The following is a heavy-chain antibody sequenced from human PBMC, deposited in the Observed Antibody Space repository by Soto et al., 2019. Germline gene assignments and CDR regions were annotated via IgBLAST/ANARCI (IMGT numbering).Heavy chain of an antibody. CDR3: ARESGDWPLNWFDP. J-gene: IGHJ5*02. Sequence: GGSLLLSCSASGFNFSNHWMHWVRQRPAEGLVWVSRITSDGKSKAYAESVKGRFAISRDNAKNTLYLQMNGLTAEDTAVYYCARESGDWPLNWFDPWGQGTLVTVSS. CDR1: GFNFSNHW. V-gene: IGHV3-74*01. CDR2: ITSDGKSK. D-gene: IGHD2-21*02.